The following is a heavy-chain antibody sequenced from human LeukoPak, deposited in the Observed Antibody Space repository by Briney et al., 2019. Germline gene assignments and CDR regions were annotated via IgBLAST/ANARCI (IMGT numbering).Heavy chain of an antibody. D-gene: IGHD1-26*01. CDR3: AKDFLVGATPFDY. Sequence: PGGSLRLSCAASGFTFSSYAMSWVRQTPGKGLEWVSAISGSGGSTYYPAPVKGRFTISRDNSKNTLYLQVNSLRAEDTAVYYCAKDFLVGATPFDYWGQGTLVTVSS. CDR1: GFTFSSYA. J-gene: IGHJ4*02. CDR2: ISGSGGST. V-gene: IGHV3-23*01.